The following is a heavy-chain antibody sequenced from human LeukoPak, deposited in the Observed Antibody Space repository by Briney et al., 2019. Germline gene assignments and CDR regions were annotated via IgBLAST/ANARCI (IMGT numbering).Heavy chain of an antibody. CDR1: GYTFTGYY. CDR3: ARDYSAQIAARPPVNWFDP. V-gene: IGHV1-2*02. Sequence: ASVTVSCTASGYTFTGYYMHWVRQAPGQGLEWMGWINPNSGGTNYAQKFQGRVTMTRDPSISTAYMELSRLRSDDTAVYYCARDYSAQIAARPPVNWFDPWGQGTLVTVSS. D-gene: IGHD6-6*01. J-gene: IGHJ5*02. CDR2: INPNSGGT.